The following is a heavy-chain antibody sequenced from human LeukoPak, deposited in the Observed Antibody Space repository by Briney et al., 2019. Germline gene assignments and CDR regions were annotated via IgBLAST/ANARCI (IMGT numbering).Heavy chain of an antibody. V-gene: IGHV3-64*01. CDR1: GFTFSSYA. J-gene: IGHJ4*02. CDR3: ARGYCSGGSCYIFDY. Sequence: GGSLRLSCAASGFTFSSYAMHWVRQAPGRGLEYVSAISSNGGSTYYANSVKGRFTISRDNAKNSLYLQMNSLRAEDTAVYYCARGYCSGGSCYIFDYWGQGTLVTVSS. CDR2: ISSNGGST. D-gene: IGHD2-15*01.